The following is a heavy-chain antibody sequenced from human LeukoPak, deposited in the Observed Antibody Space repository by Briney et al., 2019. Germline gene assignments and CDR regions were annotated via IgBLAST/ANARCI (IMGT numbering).Heavy chain of an antibody. CDR3: ANIIGSSGYFDY. V-gene: IGHV3-23*01. J-gene: IGHJ4*02. D-gene: IGHD3-22*01. CDR2: ISGSGGST. CDR1: GFTFSSHA. Sequence: GGSLRLSCAASGFTFSSHAMSWVRQAPGKGLEWVSAISGSGGSTYYADSVKGRFTISRDNSKNTLYLQMNSLRAEDTAVYYCANIIGSSGYFDYWGQGTLVTVSS.